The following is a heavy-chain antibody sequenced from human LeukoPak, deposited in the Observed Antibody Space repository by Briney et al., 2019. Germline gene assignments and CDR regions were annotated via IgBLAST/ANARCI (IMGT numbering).Heavy chain of an antibody. CDR3: ARGVTFGSGSYYNGNYYYYYMDV. J-gene: IGHJ6*03. D-gene: IGHD3-10*01. Sequence: LSLTCAVYGGSFSGYYWSWVRQAPGKGLEWVAVISYDGSNKYYADSVKGRFTISRDNSKNTLYLQMNSLRAEDTAVYYCARGVTFGSGSYYNGNYYYYYMDVWGKGTTVAVSS. CDR2: ISYDGSNK. CDR1: GGSFSGYY. V-gene: IGHV3-30*03.